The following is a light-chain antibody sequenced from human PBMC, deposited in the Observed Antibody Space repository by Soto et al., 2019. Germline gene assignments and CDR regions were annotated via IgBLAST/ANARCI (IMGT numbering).Light chain of an antibody. Sequence: AIQLTQSPSSLSASVGDRVTITCRASQGISSALAWYQQKPGKAPKLLIYDASSLESGVPSRFSGSGSGTDFTITISSLQPEDFASNYCQQFNSYPQTFGQGTKVDIK. CDR2: DAS. J-gene: IGKJ2*01. CDR1: QGISSA. CDR3: QQFNSYPQT. V-gene: IGKV1-13*02.